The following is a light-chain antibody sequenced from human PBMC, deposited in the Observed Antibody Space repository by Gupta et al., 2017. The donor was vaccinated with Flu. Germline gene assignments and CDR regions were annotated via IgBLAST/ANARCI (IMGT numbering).Light chain of an antibody. Sequence: SLSASVGDRVTISCQASQDISHFLNWYQQKPGKAPKLLIYDASNLEPGVPSRFSGSGSGTDFTFTISSLHPEDVATYYCQQYDSLPPMFTFGPGTKVDI. J-gene: IGKJ3*01. V-gene: IGKV1-33*01. CDR1: QDISHF. CDR3: QQYDSLPPMFT. CDR2: DAS.